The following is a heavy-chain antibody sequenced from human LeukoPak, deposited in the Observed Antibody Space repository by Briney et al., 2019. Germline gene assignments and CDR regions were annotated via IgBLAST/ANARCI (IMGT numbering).Heavy chain of an antibody. Sequence: SETLSLTCTVSGRPIGNYYWSWLRQPPGRGLEWIGYIYFSGSTNYNPSLKSRGTILLDTSKTQFSLQVSSVTAADTAVYYCARGWFGEWTFDSWGQGTLVTVSS. CDR3: ARGWFGEWTFDS. CDR1: GRPIGNYY. D-gene: IGHD3-10*01. V-gene: IGHV4-59*08. CDR2: IYFSGST. J-gene: IGHJ4*02.